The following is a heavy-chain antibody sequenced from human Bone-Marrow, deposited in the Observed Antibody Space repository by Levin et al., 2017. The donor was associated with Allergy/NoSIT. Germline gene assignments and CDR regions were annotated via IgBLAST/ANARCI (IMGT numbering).Heavy chain of an antibody. V-gene: IGHV1-69*13. D-gene: IGHD1-14*01. Sequence: SVKVSCKASGGIFNSYAITWVRQAPGQGLEWMGGIIPIFGTTNHARKFQGRLAITADEHTNTTYMELSGLRSEDTAVYYCGTPPRTNCPSALCVVDVWGQGTTVTVSS. J-gene: IGHJ6*02. CDR2: IIPIFGTT. CDR3: GTPPRTNCPSALCVVDV. CDR1: GGIFNSYA.